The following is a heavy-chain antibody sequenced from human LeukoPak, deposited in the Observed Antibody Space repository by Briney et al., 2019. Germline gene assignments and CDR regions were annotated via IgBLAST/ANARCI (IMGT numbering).Heavy chain of an antibody. CDR1: GGSISSSSYY. CDR3: TRDGCSGGSCPTFVI. D-gene: IGHD2-15*01. V-gene: IGHV4-39*02. Sequence: NPSETLSLTCTVSGGSISSSSYYWGWIRQPPGKGREWIESIYYSGSTYYNPSLKSRVTISVDTSKNQFSLKLSSVTAAHTAVYYCTRDGCSGGSCPTFVIWGQGTMVTVSS. J-gene: IGHJ3*02. CDR2: IYYSGST.